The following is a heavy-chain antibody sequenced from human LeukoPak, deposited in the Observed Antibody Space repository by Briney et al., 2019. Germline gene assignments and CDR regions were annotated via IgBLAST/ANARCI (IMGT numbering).Heavy chain of an antibody. CDR1: GFTFSSYA. CDR2: ISGTGGST. V-gene: IGHV3-23*01. Sequence: GGSLRLSCAASGFTFSSYAMSWVRQAPGKGLEWVSAISGTGGSTYYADSVKGRFTISRDNSKNTLYLQMNSLRAEDTAVYYCAVGVLWFGELLSPSFDYWGQGTLVTVSS. D-gene: IGHD3-10*01. CDR3: AVGVLWFGELLSPSFDY. J-gene: IGHJ4*02.